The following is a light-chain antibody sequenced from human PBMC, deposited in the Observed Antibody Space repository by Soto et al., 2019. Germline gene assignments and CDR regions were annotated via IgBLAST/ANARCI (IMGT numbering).Light chain of an antibody. CDR1: QSVRSY. CDR2: DAS. V-gene: IGKV3-11*01. Sequence: EIVLTQSPATLSLSPGERATLSCRASQSVRSYLAWYQQKPGQAPRLLIYDASNRATGIPARFSGSGSGTDFTLTFSSLEPEDFAVYYCQQRSNLPPFSFGPGTKVDIK. J-gene: IGKJ3*01. CDR3: QQRSNLPPFS.